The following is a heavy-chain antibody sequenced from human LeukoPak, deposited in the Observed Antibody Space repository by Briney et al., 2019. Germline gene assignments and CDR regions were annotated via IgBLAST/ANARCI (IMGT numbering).Heavy chain of an antibody. D-gene: IGHD3-10*01. V-gene: IGHV3-23*01. CDR1: GFTFCRYG. CDR2: ISDSGDNT. J-gene: IGHJ4*02. Sequence: GALELSLAGSGFTFCRYGLGLVRQASGEGLDWGSSISDSGDNTYYADSVKGRFTISRDNSKNTLYLQMTTLRVEDTAVYYCAKLSRGITMVRGYLDYWGQGTLVTVSS. CDR3: AKLSRGITMVRGYLDY.